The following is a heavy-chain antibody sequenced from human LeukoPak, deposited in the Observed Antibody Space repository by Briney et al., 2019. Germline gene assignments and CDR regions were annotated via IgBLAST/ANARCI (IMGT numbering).Heavy chain of an antibody. J-gene: IGHJ3*02. D-gene: IGHD3-16*01. V-gene: IGHV4-38-2*02. CDR3: ASYTDAFDI. CDR1: GYSISSGYY. Sequence: PSETLSLTCTVSGYSISSGYYWGWIRQPPGKGLEWIGSIYHSGSTYYNPSLKSRVRISVDTSKNQFSLKLSSVTAADTAVYYCASYTDAFDIWGQGTMVTVSS. CDR2: IYHSGST.